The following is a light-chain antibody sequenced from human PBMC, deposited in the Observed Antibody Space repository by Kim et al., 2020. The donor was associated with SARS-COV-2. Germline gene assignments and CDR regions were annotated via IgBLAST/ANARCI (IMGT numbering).Light chain of an antibody. CDR2: SAS. Sequence: DIQMTQSPSSLSASVGDRVTITCRASQSFSSYLNWYQQKPGKAPKLLIYSASSLQSGVPSRFSGSGSGTDFTLTISSLQPEDFATYYCQQSYSTPLTFGGGTKVEI. V-gene: IGKV1-39*01. J-gene: IGKJ4*01. CDR3: QQSYSTPLT. CDR1: QSFSSY.